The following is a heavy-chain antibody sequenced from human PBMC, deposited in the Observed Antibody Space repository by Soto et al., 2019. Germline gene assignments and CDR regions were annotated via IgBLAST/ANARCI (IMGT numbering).Heavy chain of an antibody. J-gene: IGHJ4*02. CDR1: GFTFSSYS. CDR3: ASRSLVDTAMVTDY. Sequence: EVQLVESGGGLVQPGGSLRLSCAASGFTFSSYSMNWVRQAPGKGLEWVSYISSSSSTIYYADSVKGRFTISRDNAKNSLYLQMNSLRAEDTAVYYFASRSLVDTAMVTDYWGQGTLVTVSS. CDR2: ISSSSSTI. D-gene: IGHD5-18*01. V-gene: IGHV3-48*01.